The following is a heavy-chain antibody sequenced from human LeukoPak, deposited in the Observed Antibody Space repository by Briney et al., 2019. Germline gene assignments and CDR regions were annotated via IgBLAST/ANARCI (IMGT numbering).Heavy chain of an antibody. CDR3: TTKKGY. CDR2: IKRKTDGGTT. J-gene: IGHJ4*02. Sequence: GGSLRLSCAASGFTFSNAWMNWVRQAPGKGLEWVGRIKRKTDGGTTDYAAPVKGRFTISRDDLMNTLYLQMNSLQTEDTAVYYCTTKKGYWGQGTLVTVSS. CDR1: GFTFSNAW. V-gene: IGHV3-15*01.